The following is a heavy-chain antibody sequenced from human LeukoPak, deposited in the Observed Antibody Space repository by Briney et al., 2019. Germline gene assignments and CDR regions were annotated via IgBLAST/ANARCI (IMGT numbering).Heavy chain of an antibody. CDR2: ISYDGSNK. D-gene: IGHD2-2*01. Sequence: GRSLRLSCAASGFTFSSYAMHWVRQAPGKGLEWVAVISYDGSNKYYADSVKGRFTISRDNSKNTLYLQMNSLRAEDTAVYYCARAPLGAIVVVPAATVDYWGQGTLVTVSS. CDR1: GFTFSSYA. CDR3: ARAPLGAIVVVPAATVDY. V-gene: IGHV3-30-3*01. J-gene: IGHJ4*02.